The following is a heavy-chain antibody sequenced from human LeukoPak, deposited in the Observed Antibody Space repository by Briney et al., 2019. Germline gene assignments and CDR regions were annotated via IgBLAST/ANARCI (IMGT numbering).Heavy chain of an antibody. D-gene: IGHD2-15*01. CDR2: IIPIFGTA. V-gene: IGHV1-69*13. CDR3: AREREYCSSGSCHYDMDV. CDR1: GVTFSSYA. Sequence: SVKVSCKASGVTFSSYAISWVRQAPGQGLEWMGGIIPIFGTANYAQKFQGRVTITADESTSTAYMELSSLRSEDTAVYYCAREREYCSSGSCHYDMDVWGQGTTVTVSS. J-gene: IGHJ6*02.